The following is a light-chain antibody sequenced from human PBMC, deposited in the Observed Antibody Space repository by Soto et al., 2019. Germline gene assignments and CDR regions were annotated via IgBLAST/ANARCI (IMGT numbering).Light chain of an antibody. CDR2: EVT. CDR1: SSDIGDYDY. V-gene: IGLV2-14*01. Sequence: QSVLTQPASVSGSPGQSITISCTGTSSDIGDYDYVSWYQQHPGKAPKLIIFEVTYRPPGSGVSHRFSASKSGYTASLTISGLQAEDEAIYYCCSYSNIITHHVIFGGGTQLTVL. J-gene: IGLJ2*01. CDR3: CSYSNIITHHVI.